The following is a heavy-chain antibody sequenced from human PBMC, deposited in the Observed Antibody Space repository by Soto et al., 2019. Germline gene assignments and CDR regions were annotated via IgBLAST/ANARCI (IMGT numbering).Heavy chain of an antibody. CDR2: ISPMFGAA. J-gene: IGHJ4*02. Sequence: QVQLVQSGAEMKKPGSSVKVSCQSSGGTFNTYAMNWVRQAPGQGPEWMGDISPMFGAANYAPKFQGRVNITEDESTGTSYMQLSSLTSEDTALYFCAREVQVHTPAFVYWGQGTRVTVSS. V-gene: IGHV1-69*19. CDR1: GGTFNTYA. D-gene: IGHD3-10*01. CDR3: AREVQVHTPAFVY.